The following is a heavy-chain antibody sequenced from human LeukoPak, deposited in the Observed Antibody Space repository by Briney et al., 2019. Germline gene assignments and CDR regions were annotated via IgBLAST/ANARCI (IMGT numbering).Heavy chain of an antibody. J-gene: IGHJ3*02. Sequence: GSLRLSCAASGLTVSSTYMSWIRQPPGKGLEWIGYIYYSGSTKYNPSLKSRVTISVDTSKNQFSLKLSSVTAADTAVYYCARDRQATTAYDAFDIWGRGTMVTVSS. CDR1: GLTVSSTY. D-gene: IGHD4-17*01. CDR3: ARDRQATTAYDAFDI. V-gene: IGHV4-59*02. CDR2: IYYSGST.